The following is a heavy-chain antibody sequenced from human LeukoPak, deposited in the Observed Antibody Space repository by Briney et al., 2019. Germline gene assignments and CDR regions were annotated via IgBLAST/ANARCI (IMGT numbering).Heavy chain of an antibody. V-gene: IGHV4-59*01. CDR1: GGSISSYY. CDR3: ARDNYYGMDV. Sequence: SETLSLTCTVSGGSISSYYWSWIRQPPGKGLEWIGYIYYSGSTNYNPSLKSRVTISVDTSKNQFSLKLGSVTAADTAVYYCARDNYYGMDVWGQGTTVTVSS. J-gene: IGHJ6*02. CDR2: IYYSGST.